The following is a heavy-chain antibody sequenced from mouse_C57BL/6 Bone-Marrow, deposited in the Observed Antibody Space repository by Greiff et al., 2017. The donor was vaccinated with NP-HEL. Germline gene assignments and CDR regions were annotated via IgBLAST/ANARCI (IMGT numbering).Heavy chain of an antibody. Sequence: LQQSGPELVKPGASVKISCKASGYAFSSSWMNWVKQRPGKGLEWIGRIYPGDGDTNYNGKFKGKATLTADKSSSTAYMQLSSLTSEDSAVYFCARCIYYGNPFAYWGQGTLVTVSA. CDR3: ARCIYYGNPFAY. CDR2: IYPGDGDT. CDR1: GYAFSSSW. V-gene: IGHV1-82*01. D-gene: IGHD2-1*01. J-gene: IGHJ3*01.